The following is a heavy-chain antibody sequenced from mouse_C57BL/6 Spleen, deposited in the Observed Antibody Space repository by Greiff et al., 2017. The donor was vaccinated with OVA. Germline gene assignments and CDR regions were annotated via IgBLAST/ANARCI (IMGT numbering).Heavy chain of an antibody. CDR2: IYPGSGST. CDR3: ALTTVVATRWYFDV. CDR1: GYTFTSYW. Sequence: QVQLKQPGAELVKPGASVKMSCKASGYTFTSYWITWVKQRPGQGLEWIGDIYPGSGSTNYNEKFKSKATLTVDTSSSTAYMQLSSLTSEDSAVYYCALTTVVATRWYFDVWGTGTTVTVSS. V-gene: IGHV1-55*01. D-gene: IGHD1-1*01. J-gene: IGHJ1*03.